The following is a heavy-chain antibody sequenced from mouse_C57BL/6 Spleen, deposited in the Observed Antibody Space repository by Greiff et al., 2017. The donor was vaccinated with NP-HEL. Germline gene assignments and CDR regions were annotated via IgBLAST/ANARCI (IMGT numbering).Heavy chain of an antibody. CDR1: GYTFTSYW. CDR2: IHPNSGSN. Sequence: VQLQQPGAELVKPGASVKLSCKASGYTFTSYWMHWVKQRPGQGLEWIGMIHPNSGSNKYNEKFKSKATLTVDKSSSTAYMQLSSLTSEDSAVYYCARRDGNYLFDYWGQGTTLTVSS. CDR3: ARRDGNYLFDY. D-gene: IGHD2-1*01. V-gene: IGHV1-64*01. J-gene: IGHJ2*01.